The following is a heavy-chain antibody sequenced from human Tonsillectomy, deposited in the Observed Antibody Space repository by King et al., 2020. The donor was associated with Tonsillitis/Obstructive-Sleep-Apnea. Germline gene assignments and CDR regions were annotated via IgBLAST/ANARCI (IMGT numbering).Heavy chain of an antibody. D-gene: IGHD4-11*01. CDR2: INPYSGGT. Sequence: VQLVQSGAEVKKPGASVNVSCKASGYTFTAYYMHWVRQAPGHGPEWVGWINPYSGGTKYAQKFQGRVTMTRDTSISTAYLELRRLTSDDTAVYYCSYRGDAFDIWGQGTMVTVSS. CDR1: GYTFTAYY. J-gene: IGHJ3*02. V-gene: IGHV1-2*02. CDR3: SYRGDAFDI.